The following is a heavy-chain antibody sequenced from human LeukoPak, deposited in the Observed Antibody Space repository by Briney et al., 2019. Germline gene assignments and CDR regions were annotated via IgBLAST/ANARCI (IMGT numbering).Heavy chain of an antibody. Sequence: ASVKVSCKASAYIVINCGISRVPQAPGHGLEWLGWISTYNGNTDSAEKFQGRVTMTTDTSTSSAYMELRSLGSDDTAVYYCASRGIWGPSHYGDHVYWGQGTLVTVSS. CDR3: ASRGIWGPSHYGDHVY. J-gene: IGHJ4*02. CDR1: AYIVINCG. V-gene: IGHV1-18*01. CDR2: ISTYNGNT. D-gene: IGHD4-17*01.